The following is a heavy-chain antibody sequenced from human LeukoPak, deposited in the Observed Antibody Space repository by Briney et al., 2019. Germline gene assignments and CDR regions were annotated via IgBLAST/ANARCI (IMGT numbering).Heavy chain of an antibody. J-gene: IGHJ4*02. D-gene: IGHD1-1*01. CDR2: IYHSGSP. Sequence: SETLSLTCAVSGGSISSNNWWGWVRQPPGKGLEWIGEIYHSGSPNYNPSLKSQVTISVDKSRNHFSLNLSSVTAADTAVYYCARVNINNWHSCDYWGQGTLVIVSS. CDR3: ARVNINNWHSCDY. V-gene: IGHV4-4*02. CDR1: GGSISSNNW.